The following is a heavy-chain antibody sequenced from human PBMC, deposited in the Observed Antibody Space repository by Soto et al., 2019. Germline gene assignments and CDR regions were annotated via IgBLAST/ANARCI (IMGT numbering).Heavy chain of an antibody. V-gene: IGHV3-23*01. J-gene: IGHJ4*02. Sequence: GSLRLSGAAPGFTFTDYAMAWVREAPGKGLEWVSSASGSGSGTYYADSVKGRFTISRDNSKNTLFLHMTNLRAGDTALYFCAKGRPGVAAAPDSWGQGTLVTVSS. CDR3: AKGRPGVAAAPDS. CDR2: ASGSGSGT. CDR1: GFTFTDYA. D-gene: IGHD2-21*01.